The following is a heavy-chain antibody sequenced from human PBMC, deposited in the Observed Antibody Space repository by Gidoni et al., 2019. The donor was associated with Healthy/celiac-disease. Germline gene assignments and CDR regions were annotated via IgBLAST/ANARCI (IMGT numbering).Heavy chain of an antibody. J-gene: IGHJ4*02. V-gene: IGHV4-39*07. CDR1: GGSISSSSYY. Sequence: QLQLQESGPGLVKPSETLSLTCTVSGGSISSSSYYWGWIRQPPGKGLEWIGSIYYSGSTYYNPSLKSRVTISVDTSKNQFSLKLSSVTAADTAVYYCARAMVLLGIPYYFDYWGQGTLVTVSS. D-gene: IGHD7-27*01. CDR3: ARAMVLLGIPYYFDY. CDR2: IYYSGST.